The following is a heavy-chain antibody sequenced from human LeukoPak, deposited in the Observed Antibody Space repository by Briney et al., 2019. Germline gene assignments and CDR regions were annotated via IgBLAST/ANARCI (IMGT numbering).Heavy chain of an antibody. CDR2: INPNSGGT. CDR3: ARDRIAAAGINYYYYYMDV. D-gene: IGHD6-13*01. CDR1: GYTSTGYY. Sequence: ASVTVSCKASGYTSTGYYMHWVRQAPGQGLEWMGWINPNSGGTNYAQKFQGRVTMTRDTSISTAYMELSRLRSDDTAVYYCARDRIAAAGINYYYYYMDVWGKGTTVTVSS. V-gene: IGHV1-2*02. J-gene: IGHJ6*03.